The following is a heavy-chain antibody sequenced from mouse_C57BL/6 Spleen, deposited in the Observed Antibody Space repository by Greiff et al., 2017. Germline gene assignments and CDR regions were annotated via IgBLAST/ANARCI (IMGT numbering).Heavy chain of an antibody. Sequence: VQLQQSGAELVRPGSSVKMSCKTSGYTFTSYGINWVKQRPGQGLEWIGYIYIGNGYTEYNEKFKGKATLTSDTSSSTAYMQLSSLTSADSAIYFCARKVLYYGSSYVGAMDCWGQGTSVTVSS. CDR1: GYTFTSYG. D-gene: IGHD1-1*01. CDR3: ARKVLYYGSSYVGAMDC. J-gene: IGHJ4*01. CDR2: IYIGNGYT. V-gene: IGHV1-58*01.